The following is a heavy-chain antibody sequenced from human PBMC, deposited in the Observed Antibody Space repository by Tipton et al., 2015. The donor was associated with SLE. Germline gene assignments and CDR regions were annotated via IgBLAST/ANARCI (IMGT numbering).Heavy chain of an antibody. J-gene: IGHJ6*03. V-gene: IGHV4-34*01. D-gene: IGHD2-2*01. Sequence: TLSLTCAVYGGSFSGYFWSWIRQPPGKGLEWIGEINHSGGTNYNPSLKSRVTMSVDTSKNQFSLKLSSVTAADTAVYYCARGKGYCSSTSCYAYYYYMDVWGKGTTVTVSS. CDR2: INHSGGT. CDR1: GGSFSGYF. CDR3: ARGKGYCSSTSCYAYYYYMDV.